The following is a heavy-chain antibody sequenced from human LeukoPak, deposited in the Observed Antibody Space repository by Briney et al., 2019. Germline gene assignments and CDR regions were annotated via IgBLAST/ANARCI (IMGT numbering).Heavy chain of an antibody. J-gene: IGHJ3*02. D-gene: IGHD3-10*01. V-gene: IGHV3-23*01. Sequence: GGSLILSCAASGFTFSNYAMNWVRQAPGKGLEWVSAISGSGGSTYYADSVKGRFTISRDNSKNTLYLQMNSLRAEDTAVYYCAKDHDYYASGPIWGQGTMVTVSS. CDR3: AKDHDYYASGPI. CDR1: GFTFSNYA. CDR2: ISGSGGST.